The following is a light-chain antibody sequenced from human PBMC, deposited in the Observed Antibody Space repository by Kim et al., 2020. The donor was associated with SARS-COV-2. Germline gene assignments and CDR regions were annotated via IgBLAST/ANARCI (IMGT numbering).Light chain of an antibody. CDR2: QDA. Sequence: SYELTQPPSVSVSPGQTATITCSGENLANKYVCWYHQKTGQSPVLVMHQDARRPAGIPERFSGSNSGTTATLTISGTQPLDEGDYYCQAWDSNIMIFGGGTQLTVL. CDR1: NLANKY. V-gene: IGLV3-1*01. J-gene: IGLJ2*01. CDR3: QAWDSNIMI.